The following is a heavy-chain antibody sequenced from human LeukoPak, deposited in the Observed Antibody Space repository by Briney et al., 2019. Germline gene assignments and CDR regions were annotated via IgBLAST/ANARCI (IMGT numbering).Heavy chain of an antibody. CDR2: ISGSGSTT. Sequence: GGSLRLSCAASGFTFSSYAMNWVRQAPGKGLEWVSAISGSGSTTYYADSVRGRFTISRDNSKNTVYLQMNSLRDEDTAVYYCALNAYYSGMTTWGQGILVTVSS. D-gene: IGHD3-10*01. J-gene: IGHJ4*02. CDR1: GFTFSSYA. CDR3: ALNAYYSGMTT. V-gene: IGHV3-23*01.